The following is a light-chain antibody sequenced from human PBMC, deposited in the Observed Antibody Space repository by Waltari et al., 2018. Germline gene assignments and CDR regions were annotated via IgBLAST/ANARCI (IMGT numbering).Light chain of an antibody. CDR2: CAS. CDR1: QSVNSN. CDR3: QQYNNWPPLT. V-gene: IGKV3-15*01. J-gene: IGKJ4*01. Sequence: EIVMTQSPATLSVSPGERATLSCRASQSVNSNLAWYQQKPGQAPRLLIYCASTRATGIPARFSGSGSGTEFTLTISSLQSEDFAVYYCQQYNNWPPLTFGGGTKVEIK.